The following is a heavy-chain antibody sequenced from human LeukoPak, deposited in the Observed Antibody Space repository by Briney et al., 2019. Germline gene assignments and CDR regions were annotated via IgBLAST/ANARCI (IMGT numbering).Heavy chain of an antibody. CDR2: IWYDGSNK. CDR3: ARNQAAHLDY. J-gene: IGHJ4*02. D-gene: IGHD2-15*01. V-gene: IGHV3-33*08. CDR1: GFTFSSYG. Sequence: GRSLRLSCVAFGFTFSSYGMHWVRQAPGKGLEWVSVIWYDGSNKYYVDSVKGRFTISRDNSKNTLYLEMNSLRAEDTAVYYCARNQAAHLDYWGQGTLVTVSS.